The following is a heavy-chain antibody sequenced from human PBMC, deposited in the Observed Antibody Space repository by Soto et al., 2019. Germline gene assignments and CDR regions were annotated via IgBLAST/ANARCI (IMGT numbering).Heavy chain of an antibody. CDR1: GFTFSIYA. CDR3: ARGPRSSSWYNFYYYYGMDV. Sequence: GGSLRLSCAASGFTFSIYAMQWVRQAPGKGLEWVAVISYDGSNKYYADSVKGRFTISRDNSKNTLYLQMNSLRAEDTAVYYCARGPRSSSWYNFYYYYGMDVWGQGTTVTVSS. V-gene: IGHV3-30*14. D-gene: IGHD6-13*01. J-gene: IGHJ6*02. CDR2: ISYDGSNK.